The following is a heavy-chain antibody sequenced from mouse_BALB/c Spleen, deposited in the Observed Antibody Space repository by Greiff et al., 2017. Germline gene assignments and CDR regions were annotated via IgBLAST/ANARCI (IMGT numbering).Heavy chain of an antibody. CDR1: GFTFSNYW. Sequence: EVKVEESGGGLVQPGGSMKLSCVASGFTFSNYWMNWVRQSPEKGLEWVAEIRLKSNNYATHYAESVKGRFTISRDDSKSSVYLQMNNLRAEDTGIYYCTRTFITTVVNWYFDVWGAGTTVTVSS. V-gene: IGHV6-6*02. D-gene: IGHD1-1*01. J-gene: IGHJ1*01. CDR3: TRTFITTVVNWYFDV. CDR2: IRLKSNNYAT.